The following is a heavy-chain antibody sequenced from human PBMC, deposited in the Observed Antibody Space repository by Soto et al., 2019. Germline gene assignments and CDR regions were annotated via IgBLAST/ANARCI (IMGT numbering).Heavy chain of an antibody. J-gene: IGHJ5*01. CDR1: GFTLSGYA. V-gene: IGHV3-23*01. Sequence: PGGSLRLSCAASGFTLSGYAMSWVRQAPGKGMKRVSSISESGGSTYYADSVKGRFTISRDNSKNTLYLQMNSLRAEDTAVYYCAKKPNGFDSSGRGTLVTVSS. CDR2: ISESGGST. CDR3: AKKPNGFDS.